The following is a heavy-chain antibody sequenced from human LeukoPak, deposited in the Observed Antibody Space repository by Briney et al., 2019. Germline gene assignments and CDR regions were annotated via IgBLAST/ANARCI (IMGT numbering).Heavy chain of an antibody. Sequence: SETLSLTCTVSGGSISSSSYYWGWIRQPPGKGLEWIGSIYYSGSTYYNPSLKSRVTISVDTSKNQFSLKLSSVTAADTAVYYCASEDYGDYVSSYYYYMDVWGKGTTVTVSS. CDR1: GGSISSSSYY. V-gene: IGHV4-39*07. D-gene: IGHD4-17*01. CDR2: IYYSGST. J-gene: IGHJ6*03. CDR3: ASEDYGDYVSSYYYYMDV.